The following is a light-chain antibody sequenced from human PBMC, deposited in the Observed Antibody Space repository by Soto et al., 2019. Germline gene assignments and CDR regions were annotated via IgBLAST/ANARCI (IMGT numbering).Light chain of an antibody. J-gene: IGLJ1*01. Sequence: QSALTQPASVSGSPGQSITISCTGTSSDVGGYNYVSWYQQYPGKAPKLMIYDVSNRPSGVSNRFSGSKSGNTASLTISGLQAEDDADYYCNSYTGSSTISSVFGAGTKLTVL. V-gene: IGLV2-14*01. CDR1: SSDVGGYNY. CDR3: NSYTGSSTISSV. CDR2: DVS.